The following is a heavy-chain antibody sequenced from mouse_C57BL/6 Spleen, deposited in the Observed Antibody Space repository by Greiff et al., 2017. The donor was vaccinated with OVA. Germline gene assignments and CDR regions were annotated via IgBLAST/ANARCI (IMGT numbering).Heavy chain of an antibody. Sequence: QVQLQQPGAELVRPGSSVKLSCKASGYTFTSYWMEWVKQRPGQGLEWIGNIYPSDSETHYNQKFKDKATLTVDKSSSTAYMQLSSLTSEDSAVYYCARGTGTRGFDYWGQGTTLTVSS. CDR2: IYPSDSET. D-gene: IGHD4-1*01. V-gene: IGHV1-61*01. J-gene: IGHJ2*01. CDR1: GYTFTSYW. CDR3: ARGTGTRGFDY.